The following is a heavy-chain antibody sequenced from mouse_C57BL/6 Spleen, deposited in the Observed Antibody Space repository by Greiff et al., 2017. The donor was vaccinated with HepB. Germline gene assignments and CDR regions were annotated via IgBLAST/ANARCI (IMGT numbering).Heavy chain of an antibody. CDR2: INPSSGYT. CDR1: GYTFTSYW. V-gene: IGHV1-7*01. CDR3: ARGGRLRQDAMDY. Sequence: QVHVKQSGAELAKPGSSVKLSCKASGYTFTSYWMHWVKQRPGQGLEWIGYINPSSGYTKYNQKFKDKATLTADKSSSTAYMQLSSLTYEDSAVYYCARGGRLRQDAMDYWGQGTSVTVSS. J-gene: IGHJ4*01. D-gene: IGHD2-4*01.